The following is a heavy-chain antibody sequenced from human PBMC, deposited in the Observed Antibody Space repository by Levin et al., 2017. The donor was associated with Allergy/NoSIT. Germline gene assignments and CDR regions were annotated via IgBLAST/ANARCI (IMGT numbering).Heavy chain of an antibody. V-gene: IGHV4-30-2*01. J-gene: IGHJ4*02. Sequence: SETLSLTCAVSGGSISSGGYSWSWIRQPPGKGLEWIGNIYLSGSTYYNPSLKSRVTISVATSKNQFSLTLSSVTAADTAVYDCASVAGYSYGYYFDCWGQGTLVTVSS. CDR1: GGSISSGGYS. D-gene: IGHD5-18*01. CDR3: ASVAGYSYGYYFDC. CDR2: IYLSGST.